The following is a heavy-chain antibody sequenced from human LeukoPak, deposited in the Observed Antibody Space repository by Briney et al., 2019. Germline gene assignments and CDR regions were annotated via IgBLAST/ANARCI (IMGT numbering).Heavy chain of an antibody. V-gene: IGHV4-39*07. Sequence: PSETLSLTCSVSGGSISSYYWGWIRQPPGKGLEWIGSIYYSGSTYYNPSLKSRVTISVDTSKNQFSLKLSSVTAADTAVYYCARVPHSGGGWFDPWGQGTLVTVSS. CDR1: GGSISSYY. CDR3: ARVPHSGGGWFDP. D-gene: IGHD3-16*01. CDR2: IYYSGST. J-gene: IGHJ5*02.